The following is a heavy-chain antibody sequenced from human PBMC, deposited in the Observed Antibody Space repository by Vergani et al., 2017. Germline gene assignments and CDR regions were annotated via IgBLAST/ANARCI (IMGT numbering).Heavy chain of an antibody. D-gene: IGHD3-16*01. CDR1: GFTFRIYG. V-gene: IGHV3-NL1*01. CDR2: IDRNYGV. J-gene: IGHJ2*01. CDR3: VKDNDYDADGPFDL. Sequence: QVQLVESGGGVVQPGGSLRLSCIASGFTFRIYGMHWVRQVSGRGLEWVSGIDRNYGVKNGNSFEGRFSISRDNAKKAVFLQMNNLRHEDTALYFCVKDNDYDADGPFDLWGRGTLVTVSS.